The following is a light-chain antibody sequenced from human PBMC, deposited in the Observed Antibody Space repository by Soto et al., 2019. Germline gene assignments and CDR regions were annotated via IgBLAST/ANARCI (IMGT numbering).Light chain of an antibody. CDR1: QSVLTW. Sequence: DIPVTQSPATLSASVGDTDSITCRASQSVLTWLAWYQQKPGKAPNLLIYKASRLRDGVPSRFSGSGSGTDFTLTISSLQPDDFASYFCKHYFSYPYAFGQGTKLEI. CDR3: KHYFSYPYA. CDR2: KAS. V-gene: IGKV1-5*03. J-gene: IGKJ2*01.